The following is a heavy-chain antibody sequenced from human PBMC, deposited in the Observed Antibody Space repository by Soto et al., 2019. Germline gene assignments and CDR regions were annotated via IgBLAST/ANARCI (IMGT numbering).Heavy chain of an antibody. CDR2: INWNSGSI. Sequence: EVQLVESGGGLVQPGRSLRLSCAASGFTFDDYAMHWVRQAPGKGLEWVSGINWNSGSIGYADSVKGRFTISRDKAKNSLYLQMNSLRTEDTPLYYCAKALSGYTSGPFDYWGQGTLVTVSS. CDR1: GFTFDDYA. D-gene: IGHD5-18*01. J-gene: IGHJ4*02. V-gene: IGHV3-9*01. CDR3: AKALSGYTSGPFDY.